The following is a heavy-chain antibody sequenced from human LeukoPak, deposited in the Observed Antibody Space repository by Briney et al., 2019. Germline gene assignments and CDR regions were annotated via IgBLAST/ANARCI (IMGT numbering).Heavy chain of an antibody. CDR1: GYTFTGYY. CDR3: ARDGVVVPAALDY. D-gene: IGHD2-2*01. Sequence: GASVKVSCKASGYTFTGYYMHWVRQAPGQGLEWMGWINPNSGGTSFAQKFQGRVTMTRDTSISTAYMELSRLTSDDTAVYYCARDGVVVPAALDYWGQGTLVTVSS. CDR2: INPNSGGT. V-gene: IGHV1-2*02. J-gene: IGHJ4*02.